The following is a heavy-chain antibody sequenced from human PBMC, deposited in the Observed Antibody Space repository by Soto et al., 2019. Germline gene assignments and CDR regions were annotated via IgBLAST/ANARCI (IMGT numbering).Heavy chain of an antibody. D-gene: IGHD2-15*01. CDR2: IYYSGST. Sequence: SETLSLTCTVSGGSISSYYWSWIRQPPGKGLEWIGYIYYSGSTNYNPSLKSRVTISVDTSKNQFPLKLSSVTAADTAVYYCARAYSVVSSHWFDPWGQGTLVTVSS. CDR1: GGSISSYY. J-gene: IGHJ5*02. CDR3: ARAYSVVSSHWFDP. V-gene: IGHV4-59*01.